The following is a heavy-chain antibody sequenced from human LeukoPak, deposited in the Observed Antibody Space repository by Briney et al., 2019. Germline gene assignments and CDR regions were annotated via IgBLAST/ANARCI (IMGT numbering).Heavy chain of an antibody. Sequence: GGSLRLSCAASGFTVSSNYMSWVRQAPGKGLEWVSVISGGGTTYYADSVKGRFTISRDNSNNTLYLQMNSLRAEDTAMYYCARKMPTTDDYWGQGTLVTVSS. D-gene: IGHD5-24*01. V-gene: IGHV3-53*01. CDR1: GFTVSSNY. CDR3: ARKMPTTDDY. CDR2: ISGGGTT. J-gene: IGHJ4*02.